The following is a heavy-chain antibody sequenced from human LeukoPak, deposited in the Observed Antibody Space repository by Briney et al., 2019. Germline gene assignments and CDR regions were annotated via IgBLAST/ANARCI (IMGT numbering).Heavy chain of an antibody. V-gene: IGHV3-66*01. Sequence: GGSLRLSCEASGFTFTNAWMNWVRQAPGKGLEWVSVIYSGGSTYYADSVKGRFTISRDNSKNTLYLQMNSLRAEDTAVYYCAKDSLSAVGPYYFDYWGQGTLVTVSS. D-gene: IGHD2-15*01. CDR3: AKDSLSAVGPYYFDY. CDR1: GFTFTNAW. J-gene: IGHJ4*02. CDR2: IYSGGST.